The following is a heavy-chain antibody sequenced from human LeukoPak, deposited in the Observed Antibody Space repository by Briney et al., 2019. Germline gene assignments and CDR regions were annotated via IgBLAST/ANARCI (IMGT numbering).Heavy chain of an antibody. V-gene: IGHV4-59*08. CDR1: SDSISSYY. CDR2: IHYRGNT. J-gene: IGHJ4*02. Sequence: SETLSLTCNVSSDSISSYYWSWIRQPPGKGLEWIGYIHYRGNTDYKPSLKSRVAMSVDKSKNQFSLKMSAVSGADTALYYCAGGYSRVHYCPIYWGQGTLVTVSS. CDR3: AGGYSRVHYCPIY. D-gene: IGHD5-12*01.